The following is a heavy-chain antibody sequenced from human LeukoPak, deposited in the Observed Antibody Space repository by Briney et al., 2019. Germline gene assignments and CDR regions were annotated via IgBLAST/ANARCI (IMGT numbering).Heavy chain of an antibody. CDR3: TRQSGTVTPIDY. V-gene: IGHV4-34*01. CDR1: SVSLSGYS. CDR2: IHHSGST. D-gene: IGHD4-17*01. Sequence: SETLSLTCAVSSVSLSGYSWGWIRQAPGKGLDWIGEIHHSGSTTYNSSLKNRVTISLDKPKSQFSLILTSVTAADTAAYYCTRQSGTVTPIDYWGQGILVTVSS. J-gene: IGHJ4*02.